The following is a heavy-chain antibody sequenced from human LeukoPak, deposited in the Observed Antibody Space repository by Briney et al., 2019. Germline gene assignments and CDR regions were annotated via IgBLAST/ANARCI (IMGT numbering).Heavy chain of an antibody. J-gene: IGHJ4*02. CDR3: ARARYTSGWETLDY. CDR1: GFAFNSYE. Sequence: GGSLRLSCITSGFAFNSYEMNWVRQAPGKGLEWVSYISSSGSIKHYADSVKGRFTISRDNAKNSLYLQMNSLRAEDTAVYYCARARYTSGWETLDYWGQGTLVTVSS. CDR2: ISSSGSIK. V-gene: IGHV3-48*03. D-gene: IGHD6-19*01.